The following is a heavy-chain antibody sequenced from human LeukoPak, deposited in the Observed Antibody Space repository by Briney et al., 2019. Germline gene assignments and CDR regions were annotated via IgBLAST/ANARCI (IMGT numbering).Heavy chain of an antibody. V-gene: IGHV3-9*01. CDR3: AKDFHLLGVFDAFDI. Sequence: PGGSLRLSCAASGFTFYDYAMHWVRHAPGKGLEWVSGISWNSGSIVYADYVKGRFTISRDNAKNSLYLQMNSLRGVDTAVYYCAKDFHLLGVFDAFDIWGQGTMVTVSS. J-gene: IGHJ3*02. D-gene: IGHD3-16*01. CDR1: GFTFYDYA. CDR2: ISWNSGSI.